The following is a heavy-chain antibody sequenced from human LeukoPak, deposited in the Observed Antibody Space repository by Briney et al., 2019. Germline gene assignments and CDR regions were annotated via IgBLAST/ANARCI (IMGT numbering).Heavy chain of an antibody. CDR2: MYYSGSS. D-gene: IGHD2-15*01. CDR1: GGSISSSSYY. Sequence: SETLSLTCNVSGGSISSSSYYWGWIRQPPGKGLEWIGSMYYSGSSYYNPSLKSRVTMSVDTSKNQFSLKLSSVTAADTAVYYCARGVASGGSHRARYYYMDVWGKGTTVTISS. CDR3: ARGVASGGSHRARYYYMDV. J-gene: IGHJ6*03. V-gene: IGHV4-39*07.